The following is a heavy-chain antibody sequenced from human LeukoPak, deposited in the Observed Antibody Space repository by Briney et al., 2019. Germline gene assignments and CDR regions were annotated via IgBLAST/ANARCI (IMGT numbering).Heavy chain of an antibody. J-gene: IGHJ4*02. V-gene: IGHV3-30*18. CDR1: GFTFSSYG. Sequence: GGSLRLSCAASGFTFSSYGMHWVRQAPGKGLEWVAVISYDGSNKYYADSVKGRFTISRDNSKNTLYLQMNSLRAEDTAVYYCAKGPGDYGPFDYWGQGTLVTVSS. CDR2: ISYDGSNK. D-gene: IGHD4-17*01. CDR3: AKGPGDYGPFDY.